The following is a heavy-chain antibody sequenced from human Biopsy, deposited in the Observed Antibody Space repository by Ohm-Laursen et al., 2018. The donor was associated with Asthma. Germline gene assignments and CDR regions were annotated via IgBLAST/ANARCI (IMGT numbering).Heavy chain of an antibody. D-gene: IGHD3-9*01. Sequence: ESSVKVSCKASGYNFISFAIHWVRQAPGQRLEWMGWVNTGNGDTKYSQKFQGRVTITRDTSASTAYMELRSLRSEDTATYYCARTYYDFLTGQVKDVFGVWGLGTMVTVSS. CDR3: ARTYYDFLTGQVKDVFGV. V-gene: IGHV1-3*04. J-gene: IGHJ3*01. CDR2: VNTGNGDT. CDR1: GYNFISFA.